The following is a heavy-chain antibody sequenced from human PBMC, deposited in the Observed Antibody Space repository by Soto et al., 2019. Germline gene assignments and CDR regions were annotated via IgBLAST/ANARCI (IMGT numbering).Heavy chain of an antibody. CDR3: VFGDCTTTSCSYYFYGLDV. V-gene: IGHV1-69*01. Sequence: QVQLVQAGAEVKKPGSSVKVSCKASGGNFRRYAISWVRQAPGQGLEWMGGILPIFGSPSHAQKFQGRVTVTADESTSTAYLELTSLTSEYTAMYYCVFGDCTTTSCSYYFYGLDVWGQGSPVTVSS. CDR1: GGNFRRYA. D-gene: IGHD2-2*01. J-gene: IGHJ6*02. CDR2: ILPIFGSP.